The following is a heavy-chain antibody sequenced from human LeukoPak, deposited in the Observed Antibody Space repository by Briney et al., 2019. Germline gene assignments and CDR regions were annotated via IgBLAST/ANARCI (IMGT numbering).Heavy chain of an antibody. Sequence: PGRSLRLSCAASGFTFADYAMHWVRQTPGKGLEWVSGISWNSGNIDYADSVKGRFTISRDNAKNSLYLQMNSLRAEDTALYYCAKGCGYNYGYIFGYFDYWGQGTLVTVSS. J-gene: IGHJ4*02. D-gene: IGHD5-18*01. CDR1: GFTFADYA. CDR2: ISWNSGNI. V-gene: IGHV3-9*01. CDR3: AKGCGYNYGYIFGYFDY.